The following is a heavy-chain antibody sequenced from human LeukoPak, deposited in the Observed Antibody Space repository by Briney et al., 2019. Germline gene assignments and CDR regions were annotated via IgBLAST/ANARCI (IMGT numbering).Heavy chain of an antibody. V-gene: IGHV1-2*06. Sequence: ASVKVSCKASGYTFTGYYMHWVRQAPGQGLEWMGRINPNSGGTNYAQKFQGRVTMTRDTSISTAYMELSRLRSDDTAVYYCARESNPDYDFWSGLYYYYYGMDVWGQGTTVTVSS. CDR3: ARESNPDYDFWSGLYYYYYGMDV. J-gene: IGHJ6*02. CDR2: INPNSGGT. D-gene: IGHD3-3*01. CDR1: GYTFTGYY.